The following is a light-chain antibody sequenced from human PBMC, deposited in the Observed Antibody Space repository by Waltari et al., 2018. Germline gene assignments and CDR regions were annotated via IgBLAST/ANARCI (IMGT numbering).Light chain of an antibody. CDR2: DFP. J-gene: IGLJ2*01. CDR1: SSDVGGYDY. V-gene: IGLV2-11*01. Sequence: QSALTQPRSVSGSPGQSVTISCTGTSSDVGGYDYVSWSQPHPGKAPKLIICDFPKRTAGFPDRFSGSKSGNTASLTISGLQAEDEADYYCCSYAGRYTHVVFGGGTKLTVL. CDR3: CSYAGRYTHVV.